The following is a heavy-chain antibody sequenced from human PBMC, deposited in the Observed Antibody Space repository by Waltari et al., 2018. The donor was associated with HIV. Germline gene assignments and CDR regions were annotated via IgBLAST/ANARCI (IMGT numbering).Heavy chain of an antibody. Sequence: QVQLQQWGAGLLKPSEPLSLTCAFYGEPFDGYFWSWIRQPPGKRLEWMGEINHRRNTNYNPSLKSRLTMSVDASKNQFSLNLNSVTAADTGVYYCARRALWLRPVYYFDYWGQGALVTVSS. J-gene: IGHJ4*02. CDR1: GEPFDGYF. CDR2: INHRRNT. CDR3: ARRALWLRPVYYFDY. D-gene: IGHD5-12*01. V-gene: IGHV4-34*01.